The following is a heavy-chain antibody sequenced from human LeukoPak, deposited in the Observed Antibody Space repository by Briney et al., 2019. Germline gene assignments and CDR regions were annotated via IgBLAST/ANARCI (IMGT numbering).Heavy chain of an antibody. Sequence: SETLSLTCTVSGGSISSSSYYWGWIRQPPGKGLEWIGSIYHSGSTYYNPSLKSRVTISVDTSKNQFSLRLSSVTAADTAVYYCARHDDFWSGYNWFDPWGQGTLVTVSS. CDR1: GGSISSSSYY. CDR3: ARHDDFWSGYNWFDP. D-gene: IGHD3-3*01. V-gene: IGHV4-39*01. CDR2: IYHSGST. J-gene: IGHJ5*02.